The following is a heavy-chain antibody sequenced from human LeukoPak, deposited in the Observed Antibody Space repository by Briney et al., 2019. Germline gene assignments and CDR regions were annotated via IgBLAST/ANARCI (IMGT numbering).Heavy chain of an antibody. CDR2: ISYDGSNK. V-gene: IGHV3-30*18. Sequence: GGSLRLSCAASRFTFSSYDMHWVRQAPGKGLEWVAVISYDGSNKYYADSVKGRFTISRDNSKNTLYLQMNSLRAEDTAMYYCAKDSGVRGYNYGSTEYDYWGQGTLVTVSS. J-gene: IGHJ4*02. D-gene: IGHD5-18*01. CDR3: AKDSGVRGYNYGSTEYDY. CDR1: RFTFSSYD.